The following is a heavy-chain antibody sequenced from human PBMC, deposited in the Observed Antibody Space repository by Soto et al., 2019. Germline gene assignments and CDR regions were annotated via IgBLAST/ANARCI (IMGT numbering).Heavy chain of an antibody. CDR3: ARGHMYGDYVYAFEI. CDR2: IYSGGST. D-gene: IGHD4-17*01. Sequence: PGGSLRLSCAASGFTVSSNYMSWVRQAPGKGLEWVSVIYSGGSTYYADSVKGRFTISRHNSKNTLYLQMNSLRAEDTAVYYCARGHMYGDYVYAFEIWGQGTMVTVSS. J-gene: IGHJ3*02. V-gene: IGHV3-53*04. CDR1: GFTVSSNY.